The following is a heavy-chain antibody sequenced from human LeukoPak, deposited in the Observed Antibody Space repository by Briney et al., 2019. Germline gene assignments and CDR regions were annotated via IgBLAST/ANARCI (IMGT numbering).Heavy chain of an antibody. Sequence: SETLSLTCTVSGGSISSYYWSWIRQPPGKGLEWIGYTYYSGSTNYNPSLKSRVTISVDTSKNQFSLKLSSVTAADTAVYYCARGTYYDFWSGSDYYFDYWGQGTLVTVSS. D-gene: IGHD3-3*01. CDR3: ARGTYYDFWSGSDYYFDY. J-gene: IGHJ4*02. V-gene: IGHV4-59*01. CDR2: TYYSGST. CDR1: GGSISSYY.